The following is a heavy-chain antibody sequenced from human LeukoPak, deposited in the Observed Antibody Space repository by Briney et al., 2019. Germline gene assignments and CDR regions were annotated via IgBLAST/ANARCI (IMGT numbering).Heavy chain of an antibody. CDR3: ATEAATGPRFDP. CDR2: VDPEDGET. J-gene: IGHJ5*02. D-gene: IGHD6-13*01. CDR1: GYTFTDYY. Sequence: ASVKVSCKVSGYTFTDYYMHWVQQAPGKGREWMGLVDPEDGETIYAEKFQGRVTITADTSTDTAYMELSSLRSEDTAVYYCATEAATGPRFDPWGQGTLVTVSS. V-gene: IGHV1-69-2*01.